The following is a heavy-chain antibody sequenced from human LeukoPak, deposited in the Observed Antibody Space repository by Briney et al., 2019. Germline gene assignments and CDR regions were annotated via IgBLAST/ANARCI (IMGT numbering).Heavy chain of an antibody. CDR1: GSTFSNYE. CDR2: ISTSGSTI. J-gene: IGHJ4*02. V-gene: IGHV3-48*03. CDR3: ATGTIYY. D-gene: IGHD1-1*01. Sequence: PGGSLRLSCAASGSTFSNYEVNWVRQAPGKGLEWVPYISTSGSTIYYADSVKGRFTISRDNAKNSVYLQMNSLRAEDTAVYYCATGTIYYWGQGALVTVSS.